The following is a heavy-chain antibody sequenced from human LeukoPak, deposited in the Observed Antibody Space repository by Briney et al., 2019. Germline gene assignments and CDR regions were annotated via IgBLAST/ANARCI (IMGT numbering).Heavy chain of an antibody. CDR2: IYTSGST. V-gene: IGHV4-61*02. CDR1: GGSISSGSYY. Sequence: PSETLSLTCTVSGGSISSGSYYWSWIRQPAGKGLEWIGRIYTSGSTNYNPSLKSRVTISVDTSKNQFSLKLSSVTAADTAVYYCAREGYYDSSGSWYFDLWGRGTLVTVSS. J-gene: IGHJ2*01. D-gene: IGHD3-22*01. CDR3: AREGYYDSSGSWYFDL.